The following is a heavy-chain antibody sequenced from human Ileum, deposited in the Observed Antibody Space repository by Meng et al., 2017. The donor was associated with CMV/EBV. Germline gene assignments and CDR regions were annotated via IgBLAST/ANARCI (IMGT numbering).Heavy chain of an antibody. Sequence: HVQLSQAGPRLMKPSETLFPPRHCSGDSISLHHWNWIRPPAGKGLEWIGRNYVSGSTYYNSALRSRITLSVDKAKNQFSLNLNSVTAADTAVYYCARDQDYGLLDSWGQGTLVTVSS. CDR3: ARDQDYGLLDS. D-gene: IGHD4-17*01. CDR2: NYVSGST. CDR1: GDSISLHH. V-gene: IGHV4-4*07. J-gene: IGHJ4*02.